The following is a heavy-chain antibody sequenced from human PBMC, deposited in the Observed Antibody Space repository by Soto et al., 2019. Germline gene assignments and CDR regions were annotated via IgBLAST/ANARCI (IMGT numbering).Heavy chain of an antibody. CDR1: GGNFSSHS. Sequence: ASVKVSCKSSGGNFSSHSINWVRQAPGQGLEWMGGIIPIFGPANFAKKFQGRVTITADESTTTAYMELSSLTSEDTAVYYCATGSFTSTGGRIGYHYNAMDVWGQGTTVTVSS. CDR2: IIPIFGPA. J-gene: IGHJ6*02. V-gene: IGHV1-69*13. D-gene: IGHD1-1*01. CDR3: ATGSFTSTGGRIGYHYNAMDV.